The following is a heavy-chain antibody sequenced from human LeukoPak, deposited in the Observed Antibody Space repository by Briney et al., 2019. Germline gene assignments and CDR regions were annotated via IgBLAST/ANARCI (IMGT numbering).Heavy chain of an antibody. CDR1: GGTFSGYA. J-gene: IGHJ4*02. CDR3: ARSGSSTPRCFDY. CDR2: IIPIFGTA. D-gene: IGHD6-6*01. Sequence: SVKVSCKASGGTFSGYAISWVRQAPGQGLEWMGGIIPIFGTANYAQKFQGRVTITADESTSTAYMELSSLRSEDTAVYYCARSGSSTPRCFDYWGQGTLVTVSS. V-gene: IGHV1-69*13.